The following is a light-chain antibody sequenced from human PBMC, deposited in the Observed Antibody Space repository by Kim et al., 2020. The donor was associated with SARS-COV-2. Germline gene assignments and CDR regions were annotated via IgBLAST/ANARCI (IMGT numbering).Light chain of an antibody. V-gene: IGKV4-1*01. CDR3: QQYYSTPWT. J-gene: IGKJ1*01. CDR1: QSVLYSSNNKTY. Sequence: ATIHCQSSQSVLYSSNNKTYFAWFQQTPGQPPNLLIYWASTRESGVPDRFSGSGSGTDFTLTISSLQAEDVAVYYCQQYYSTPWTFGQGTKVDIK. CDR2: WAS.